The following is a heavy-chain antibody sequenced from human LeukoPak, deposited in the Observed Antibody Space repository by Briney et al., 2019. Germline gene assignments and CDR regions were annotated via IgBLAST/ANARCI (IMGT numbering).Heavy chain of an antibody. V-gene: IGHV1-2*02. J-gene: IGHJ5*02. Sequence: ASVKVSCKASGYTFTDYYLHWGRQAPGQGLEWMGWINPNSGGANFALNFQGRVTMTRATSISTAYMELSRLTSDDTAVYYCARGVGSSWFDPWGQGTLVTVSS. D-gene: IGHD6-13*01. CDR2: INPNSGGA. CDR1: GYTFTDYY. CDR3: ARGVGSSWFDP.